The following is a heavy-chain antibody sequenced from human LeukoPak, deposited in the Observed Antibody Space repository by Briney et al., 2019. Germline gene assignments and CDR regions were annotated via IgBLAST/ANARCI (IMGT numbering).Heavy chain of an antibody. CDR3: ARRGDYGLDY. D-gene: IGHD4/OR15-4a*01. CDR1: GFTFSSYA. CDR2: ISYDGSNK. V-gene: IGHV3-30-3*01. J-gene: IGHJ4*02. Sequence: TGRSLRLPCAASGFTFSSYAMHWVRQAPGKGLEWVAVISYDGSNKYYADSVKGRFTISRDNSKNTLYLQMNSLRAEDTAVYYCARRGDYGLDYWGQGTLVTVSS.